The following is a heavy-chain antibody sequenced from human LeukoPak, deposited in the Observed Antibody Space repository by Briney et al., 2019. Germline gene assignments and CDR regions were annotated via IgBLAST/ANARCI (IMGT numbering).Heavy chain of an antibody. V-gene: IGHV4-59*11. J-gene: IGHJ4*02. CDR2: ISYTGSA. CDR1: GGYINSHY. CDR3: ARVDLGGSGYFFDL. Sequence: SETLSLTCTVSGGYINSHYWGWIRQPPGKVLEYIGYISYTGSAIYSPSLESRVTISIDTSKKQFSLNLRSVNTADTAVYYCARVDLGGSGYFFDLWGQGALVTVSS. D-gene: IGHD3-22*01.